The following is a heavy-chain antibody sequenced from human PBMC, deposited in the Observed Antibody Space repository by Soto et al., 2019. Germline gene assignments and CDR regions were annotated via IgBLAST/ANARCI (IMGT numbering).Heavy chain of an antibody. CDR2: INPDGSTT. J-gene: IGHJ6*02. D-gene: IGHD5-12*01. V-gene: IGHV3-74*01. Sequence: EGQLVESGGGLVQPGGSLRLSCVASGFTFSTYWMHWVRQAPGKGLVWVSRINPDGSTTSYADSVKGRFTIPRDNAKNTVYLQMNSLRAEDTGVYYCARALRHYYGVDVWGQGTTPTVSS. CDR1: GFTFSTYW. CDR3: ARALRHYYGVDV.